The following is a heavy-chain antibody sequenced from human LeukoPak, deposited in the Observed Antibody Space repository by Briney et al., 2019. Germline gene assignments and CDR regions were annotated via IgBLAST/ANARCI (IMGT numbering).Heavy chain of an antibody. D-gene: IGHD3-10*01. CDR3: ARRLLLWLGSPPDY. CDR1: GFTFSSYS. CDR2: ISSSSSYI. J-gene: IGHJ4*02. V-gene: IGHV3-21*01. Sequence: GGSLRLSCAASGFTFSSYSMNWVRQAPGKGLEWVSSISSSSSYIYYADSVKGRFTISRDNAKNSLYLQMNSLRAEDTAVYYCARRLLLWLGSPPDYWGQGTLVTVSS.